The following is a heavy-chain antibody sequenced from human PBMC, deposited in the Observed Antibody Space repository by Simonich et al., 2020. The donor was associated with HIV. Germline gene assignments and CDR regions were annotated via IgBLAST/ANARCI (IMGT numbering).Heavy chain of an antibody. CDR2: IRTKPDGGKT. Sequence: EVHLVESGGGLVQPGRSLRLSCTASGFTFGDYAMSWVRQAQGEGLDWVGFIRTKPDGGKTEYAASVKGRFVISRDDSKSISYLQMNSLKTEDTAVYYCTKGSSSEYWGQGTLVTVSS. V-gene: IGHV3-49*04. CDR1: GFTFGDYA. CDR3: TKGSSSEY. D-gene: IGHD2-2*01. J-gene: IGHJ4*02.